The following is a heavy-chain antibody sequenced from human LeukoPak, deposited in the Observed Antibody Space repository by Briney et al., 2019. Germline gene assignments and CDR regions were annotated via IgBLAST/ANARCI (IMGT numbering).Heavy chain of an antibody. D-gene: IGHD3-10*01. CDR1: GGSISSGSYY. CDR2: IYTSGST. CDR3: AREWIVFGELSDETYFDY. V-gene: IGHV4-61*02. J-gene: IGHJ4*02. Sequence: SETLSLTCTVSGGSISSGSYYWSWIRQPAGKGLEWIGRIYTSGSTNYNPSLKSRVTISVDTSKNQFSLKLSSVTAADTAVYYCAREWIVFGELSDETYFDYWGQGTLVTVSS.